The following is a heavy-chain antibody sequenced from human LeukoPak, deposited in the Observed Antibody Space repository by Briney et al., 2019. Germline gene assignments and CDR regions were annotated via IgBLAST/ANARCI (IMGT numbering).Heavy chain of an antibody. Sequence: GGSLRLSCAASGFTFANYEMSWVRQAPGKGLEWVSYITCSGSRIYYADSVKGRFTISRDNAEISLYLQMNSLRAEDTAVYYCARDTEYGDYFDYWGQGTLVTVSS. CDR3: ARDTEYGDYFDY. CDR1: GFTFANYE. V-gene: IGHV3-48*03. J-gene: IGHJ4*02. CDR2: ITCSGSRI. D-gene: IGHD4-17*01.